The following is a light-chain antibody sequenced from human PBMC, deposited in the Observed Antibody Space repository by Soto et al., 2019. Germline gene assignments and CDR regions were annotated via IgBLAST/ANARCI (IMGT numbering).Light chain of an antibody. CDR3: QKYNNAPWT. V-gene: IGKV1-27*01. J-gene: IGKJ1*01. Sequence: DIQMTQSPSSLSASVGDRVTITCRASQGISNYLAWYQQKPGKVPKLLIYAASTLQSGVPSRFSGSGSGTDFTLIISSLRPEDVAAYYCQKYNNAPWTFGQGTKVEIK. CDR2: AAS. CDR1: QGISNY.